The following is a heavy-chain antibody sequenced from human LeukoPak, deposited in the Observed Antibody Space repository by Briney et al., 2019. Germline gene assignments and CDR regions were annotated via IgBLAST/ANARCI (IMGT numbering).Heavy chain of an antibody. V-gene: IGHV4-31*03. CDR2: IYYSGST. J-gene: IGHJ4*02. CDR1: GGSISSGGYY. D-gene: IGHD3-3*01. CDR3: ARRIAYYGFWSGYPTPFDY. Sequence: SETLSLTCTVSGGSISSGGYYWSWIRQHPGKGLEWIGYIYYSGSTYYNPSLKSRVTISVDTSKNQFSLKLSSVTAADTAVYYCARRIAYYGFWSGYPTPFDYWGQGTLVTVSS.